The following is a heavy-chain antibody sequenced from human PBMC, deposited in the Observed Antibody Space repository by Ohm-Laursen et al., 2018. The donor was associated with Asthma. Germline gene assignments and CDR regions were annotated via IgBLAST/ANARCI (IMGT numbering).Heavy chain of an antibody. D-gene: IGHD5-12*01. CDR1: GFTFSSYA. J-gene: IGHJ4*02. V-gene: IGHV3-23*01. CDR2: ISGSGGST. Sequence: SLRLSCTAFGFTFSSYAMSWVRQAPGKGLEWVSAISGSGGSTYYADSVKGRFTISRDNSKNTLYLQMNSLRAEDTAVYYCARGRGHTNYWGQGTLVTVSS. CDR3: ARGRGHTNY.